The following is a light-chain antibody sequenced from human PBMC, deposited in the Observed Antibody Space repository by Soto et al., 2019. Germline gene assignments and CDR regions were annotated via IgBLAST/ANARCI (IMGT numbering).Light chain of an antibody. CDR2: GAS. J-gene: IGKJ5*01. V-gene: IGKV3-20*01. CDR3: QQYGSSLRT. Sequence: EIVLTQSPGTLSLSPGERATLSCRASQSVSSSYLAWYQQKPGQAPRLLIYGASSRATGIPDRFSGSGSGTDFTLTISRVEPEDFAVYYCQQYGSSLRTFGQGTRLEIK. CDR1: QSVSSSY.